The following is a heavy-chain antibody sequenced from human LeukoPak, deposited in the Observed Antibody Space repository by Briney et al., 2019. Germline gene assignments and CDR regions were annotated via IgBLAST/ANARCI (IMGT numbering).Heavy chain of an antibody. CDR2: ISYDGSNK. CDR3: AKGQRGWNYVHWPPVVAFDI. D-gene: IGHD1-7*01. V-gene: IGHV3-30*18. Sequence: GGSLRLSCAASGFTFSSYGMHWVRQAPGKGLGWVAVISYDGSNKYYADSVKGRFTISRDNSKNTLYLQMNSLRAEDTAVYYCAKGQRGWNYVHWPPVVAFDIWGQGTMVTVSS. CDR1: GFTFSSYG. J-gene: IGHJ3*02.